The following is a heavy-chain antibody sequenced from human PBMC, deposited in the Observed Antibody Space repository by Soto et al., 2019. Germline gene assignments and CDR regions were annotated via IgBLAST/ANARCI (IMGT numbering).Heavy chain of an antibody. CDR1: GFTFSSYA. V-gene: IGHV3-30-3*01. D-gene: IGHD1-7*01. CDR2: ISYDGSNK. CDR3: ARGPPGRTGTTWFLGSSRDNYYYYGMDV. J-gene: IGHJ6*02. Sequence: GGSLRLSCAASGFTFSSYAMHWVRQAPGKGLEWVAVISYDGSNKYYADSVKGRFTISRDNSKNTLYLQMNSLRAEDTAVYYCARGPPGRTGTTWFLGSSRDNYYYYGMDVWGQGTTVTVSS.